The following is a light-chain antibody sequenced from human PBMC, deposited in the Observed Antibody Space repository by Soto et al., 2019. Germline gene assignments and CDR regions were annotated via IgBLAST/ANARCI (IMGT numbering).Light chain of an antibody. V-gene: IGLV2-11*01. Sequence: QSALTQPRSVSGSPGQSVTISCTGTSSDVGGYDYVSWYQQHPGKAPELMIFDVTKRPSGVPDRFSGPKSGNTASLTISGLQAEDEAHYSCCSYAGSFYVFGSGTKVTVL. J-gene: IGLJ1*01. CDR1: SSDVGGYDY. CDR2: DVT. CDR3: CSYAGSFYV.